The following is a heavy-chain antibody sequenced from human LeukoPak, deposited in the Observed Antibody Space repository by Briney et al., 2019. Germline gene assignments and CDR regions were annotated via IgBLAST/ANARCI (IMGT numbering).Heavy chain of an antibody. CDR2: IHSDGSYGSYV. J-gene: IGHJ4*02. D-gene: IGHD6-13*01. V-gene: IGHV3-30*02. Sequence: GGSLRLSCVASGFTFSSYCMHWVRQAPGKGLEWVRFIHSDGSYGSYVYYEDCVKGRFTVSRDNSKNTLYLQMSNLPTVDTAVYYCAKDRWVGSGWYYVDYWGQGTLVTVSS. CDR1: GFTFSSYC. CDR3: AKDRWVGSGWYYVDY.